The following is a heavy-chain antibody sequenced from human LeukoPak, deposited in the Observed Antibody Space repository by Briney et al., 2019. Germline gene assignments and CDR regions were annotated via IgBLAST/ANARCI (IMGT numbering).Heavy chain of an antibody. J-gene: IGHJ4*02. CDR3: GGYSYGYSFDY. Sequence: SETLSLTCAVYGGSFSGYYWSWIRQPPGKGLEWIGYIYYSGSTNYNPSLESRVTISVDTSKNQFSLKLSSVTAADTAVYYCGGYSYGYSFDYWGQGTLVTVSS. V-gene: IGHV4-59*08. CDR1: GGSFSGYY. D-gene: IGHD5-18*01. CDR2: IYYSGST.